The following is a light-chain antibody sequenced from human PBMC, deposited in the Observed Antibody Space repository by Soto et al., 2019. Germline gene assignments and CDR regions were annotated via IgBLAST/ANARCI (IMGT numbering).Light chain of an antibody. CDR2: DVS. CDR3: SSYTSSNTPVV. CDR1: SSDVGAYNY. V-gene: IGLV2-14*03. Sequence: QSVLTQPASVSGSPGQSITISCTGTSSDVGAYNYVSWYQQHPGKAPKVIIYDVSNRPSGVSNRFSGSKSGNTASLTISGLQAEDEADYYCSSYTSSNTPVVFGGGTKVTVL. J-gene: IGLJ2*01.